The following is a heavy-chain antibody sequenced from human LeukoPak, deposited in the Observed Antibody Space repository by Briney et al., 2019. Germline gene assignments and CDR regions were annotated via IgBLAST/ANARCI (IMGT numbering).Heavy chain of an antibody. V-gene: IGHV1-18*01. CDR2: ISAYNGNT. CDR3: AREIGYCSSTSCYVNWFDP. CDR1: GYTFTSYG. Sequence: VASVKVSCKASGYTFTSYGISWVRQAPGQGLEWMGWISAYNGNTNYAQKFQGRVTITADESTSTAYMELSSLRSEDTAVYYCAREIGYCSSTSCYVNWFDPWGQGTLVTVSS. D-gene: IGHD2-2*01. J-gene: IGHJ5*02.